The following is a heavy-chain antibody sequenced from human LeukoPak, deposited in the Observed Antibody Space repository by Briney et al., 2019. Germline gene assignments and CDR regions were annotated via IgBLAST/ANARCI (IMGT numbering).Heavy chain of an antibody. CDR2: IYSGGNT. CDR3: ARVIPAAILGMDV. CDR1: GFTISSNS. V-gene: IGHV3-53*05. Sequence: GGSLRLSCAASGFTISSNSMNWVRRAPGEGLQWVSVIYSGGNTYYADAVKGRFTISRDNSKNTLYLQMNSLRAEDTAVYYCARVIPAAILGMDVWGQGTTVTVSS. J-gene: IGHJ6*02. D-gene: IGHD2-2*02.